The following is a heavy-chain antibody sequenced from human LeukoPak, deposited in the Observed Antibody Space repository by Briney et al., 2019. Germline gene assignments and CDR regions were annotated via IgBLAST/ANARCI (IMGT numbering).Heavy chain of an antibody. Sequence: VESLRLSCAVSGLTFSNAWLSWVRQAPGKGLEGVSRIKSKTDGGTTDYAAPVKGRFTISRDDSKNTLYLQMNSLKTEDTAVYYCTRPKADIVVVPAAFDAFDIWGQGTMVTVSS. V-gene: IGHV3-15*01. CDR3: TRPKADIVVVPAAFDAFDI. CDR2: IKSKTDGGTT. J-gene: IGHJ3*02. D-gene: IGHD2-2*01. CDR1: GLTFSNAW.